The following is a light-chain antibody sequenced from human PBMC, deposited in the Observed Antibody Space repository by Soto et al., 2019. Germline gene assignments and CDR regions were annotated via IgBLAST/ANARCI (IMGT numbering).Light chain of an antibody. V-gene: IGKV4-1*01. CDR1: ETFLYSSNNKNY. J-gene: IGKJ4*01. CDR3: QQYYSSPFT. Sequence: TLTWEAGETFLYSSNNKNYLVWYQQKPGQPPKVLIYWASTRESGFPDGVSVRGSGTDSALPISRLPAEDVAVYYCQQYYSSPFTFGGGTKVDIK. CDR2: WAS.